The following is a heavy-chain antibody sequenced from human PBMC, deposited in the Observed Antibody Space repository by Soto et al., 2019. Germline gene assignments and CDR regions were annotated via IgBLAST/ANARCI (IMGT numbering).Heavy chain of an antibody. Sequence: GGSLRLSCAASGFTFSSYGMHWVRQAPGKGLEWVAVISYDGSNKYYADSVKGRFTISRDNSKNTLYLQMNSLRAEDTAVYYCAKEIQDGGKPFDYWGQGTLVTVSS. V-gene: IGHV3-30*18. CDR3: AKEIQDGGKPFDY. D-gene: IGHD2-15*01. CDR2: ISYDGSNK. J-gene: IGHJ4*02. CDR1: GFTFSSYG.